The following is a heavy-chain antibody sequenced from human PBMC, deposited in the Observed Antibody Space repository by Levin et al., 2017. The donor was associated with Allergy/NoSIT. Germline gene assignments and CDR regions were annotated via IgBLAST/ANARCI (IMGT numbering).Heavy chain of an antibody. CDR2: IYLSGST. V-gene: IGHV4-30-2*01. J-gene: IGHJ4*02. D-gene: IGHD5-18*01. CDR3: ARVAGYSYGYYFDY. CDR1: GGSISSGGYS. Sequence: SETLSLTCAVSGGSISSGGYSWSWIRQPPGKGLEWIGNIYLSGSTNDNPSLKSRVTMSVDSTTNQFSLKLSYVTAADTAVYYCARVAGYSYGYYFDYWRPGTLVTVSS.